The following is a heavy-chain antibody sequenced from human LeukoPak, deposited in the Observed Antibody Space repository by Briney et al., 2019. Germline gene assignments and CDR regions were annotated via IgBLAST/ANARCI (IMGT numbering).Heavy chain of an antibody. D-gene: IGHD2-2*01. CDR2: ISYDGSNK. J-gene: IGHJ4*02. CDR1: GFTFSSYA. Sequence: GGSLRLSCAASGFTFSSYAMHWVRQAPGKGLEWVAVISYDGSNKYYADSVKGRFTISRDNSKNTLYLQMNSLRAEDTAVYYCARNPVSIIVKNYCSSTSCAIAAAGIDFDYWGQGTLVTVSS. V-gene: IGHV3-30-3*01. CDR3: ARNPVSIIVKNYCSSTSCAIAAAGIDFDY.